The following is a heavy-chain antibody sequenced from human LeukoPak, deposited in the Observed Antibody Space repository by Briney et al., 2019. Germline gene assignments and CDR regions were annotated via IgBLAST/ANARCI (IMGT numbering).Heavy chain of an antibody. CDR2: IYTSGST. V-gene: IGHV4-59*10. D-gene: IGHD3-22*01. J-gene: IGHJ4*02. Sequence: PSETLSITCAVYGGSFSGYYWSWIRQPAGKGLEWIGRIYTSGSTNYNPSLKSRVTMSVDTSKNQFSLKLSSVTAADTAVYYCARVRDYYDSSGYYSVFDYWGQGTLVTVSS. CDR3: ARVRDYYDSSGYYSVFDY. CDR1: GGSFSGYY.